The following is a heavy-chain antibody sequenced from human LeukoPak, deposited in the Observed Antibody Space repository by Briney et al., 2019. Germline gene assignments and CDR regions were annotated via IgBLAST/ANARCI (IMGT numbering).Heavy chain of an antibody. CDR1: GFTLSSYW. CDR3: ARVSTPRGPLRYFVWLPVY. V-gene: IGHV3-33*08. D-gene: IGHD3-9*01. Sequence: PRGSLRLSCAAPGFTLSSYWMSWVRQAPGKGLGRVAVIWYDGSNKYYADSVKGRFTISRDKSKNTLYLQMNSLRAEDTAVYYCARVSTPRGPLRYFVWLPVYWGQGTPVTVSS. CDR2: IWYDGSNK. J-gene: IGHJ4*02.